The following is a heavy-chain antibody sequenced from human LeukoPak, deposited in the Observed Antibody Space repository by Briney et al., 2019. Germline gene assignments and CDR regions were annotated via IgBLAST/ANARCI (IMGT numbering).Heavy chain of an antibody. CDR3: ARLRMYDDMDY. CDR1: GFSFSASA. Sequence: PGGSLRLSCTASGFSFSASAMHWVRQAPGKGLEWVSFITSGGSDIDYADSVRGRFTISRDNANNTLFLQMNSLRVEDTAVYYCARLRMYDDMDYWGQGTLVTASS. CDR2: ITSGGSDI. J-gene: IGHJ4*02. D-gene: IGHD3-3*01. V-gene: IGHV3-48*01.